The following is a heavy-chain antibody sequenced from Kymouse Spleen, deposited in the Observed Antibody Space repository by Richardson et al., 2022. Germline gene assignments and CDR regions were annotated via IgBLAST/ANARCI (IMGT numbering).Heavy chain of an antibody. CDR2: ISWNSGSI. J-gene: IGHJ4*02. D-gene: IGHD1-26*01. CDR3: AKAISGSLFDY. Sequence: EVQLVESGGGLVQPGRSLRLSCAASGFTFDDYAMHWVRQAPGKGLEWVSGISWNSGSIGYADSVKGRFTISRDNAKNSLYLQMNSLRAEDTALYYCAKAISGSLFDYWGQGTLVTVSS. V-gene: IGHV3-9*01. CDR1: GFTFDDYA.